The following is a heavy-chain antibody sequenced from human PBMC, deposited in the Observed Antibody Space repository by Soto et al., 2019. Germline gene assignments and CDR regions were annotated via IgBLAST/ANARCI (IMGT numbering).Heavy chain of an antibody. Sequence: ASVKVSCKASGYTFTGYYMHWVRQAPGQGLEWMGWINPNSGGTNYAQKFQGWVTMTRDTSISTAYMELGRLRSDDTAVYYCARGHASGYSYGYDYYYYMDVWGKGTTVTVSS. CDR1: GYTFTGYY. CDR3: ARGHASGYSYGYDYYYYMDV. J-gene: IGHJ6*03. V-gene: IGHV1-2*04. D-gene: IGHD5-18*01. CDR2: INPNSGGT.